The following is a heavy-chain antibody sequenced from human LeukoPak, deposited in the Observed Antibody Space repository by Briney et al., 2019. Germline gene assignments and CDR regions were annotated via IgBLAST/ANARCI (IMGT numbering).Heavy chain of an antibody. CDR2: IYHSGST. CDR1: GGSFSGYY. CDR3: ARDNRVIDAFDI. Sequence: PSETLSLTSAVYGGSFSGYYWSWIRQPPGKGLEWIGSIYHSGSTYYNPSLKSRVTISVDTSKNQFSLKLSSVTAADTAVYYCARDNRVIDAFDIWGQGTMVTVSS. J-gene: IGHJ3*02. V-gene: IGHV4-34*01. D-gene: IGHD2-21*01.